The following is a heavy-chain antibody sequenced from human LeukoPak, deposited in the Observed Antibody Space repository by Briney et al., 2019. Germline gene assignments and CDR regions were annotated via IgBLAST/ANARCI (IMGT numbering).Heavy chain of an antibody. V-gene: IGHV1-2*02. J-gene: IGHJ4*02. CDR3: ARDRRVYYDSSGHYYFDY. D-gene: IGHD3-22*01. CDR2: INPNSGGT. Sequence: ASVKVSCKASGYTFTGYYMHWVRQAPGQGLEWMGWINPNSGGTNYAQKFQGRVTMTRDTSISTAYMELSRLRSDDTAVYYCARDRRVYYDSSGHYYFDYWGQGTLVTVSS. CDR1: GYTFTGYY.